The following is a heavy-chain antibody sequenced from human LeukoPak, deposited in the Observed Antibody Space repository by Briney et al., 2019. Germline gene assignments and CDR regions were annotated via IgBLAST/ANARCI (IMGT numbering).Heavy chain of an antibody. J-gene: IGHJ4*02. Sequence: SETLSLTCTVSGGSISSYYWSWIRQPPGKGLEWIGYIYYSGSTNYNPSLKSRVTISVDTSKNQFSLTLSSVTAADTAVYYCARAGGGYSYGPPNYWGQGTLVTVSS. CDR1: GGSISSYY. CDR3: ARAGGGYSYGPPNY. CDR2: IYYSGST. V-gene: IGHV4-59*01. D-gene: IGHD5-18*01.